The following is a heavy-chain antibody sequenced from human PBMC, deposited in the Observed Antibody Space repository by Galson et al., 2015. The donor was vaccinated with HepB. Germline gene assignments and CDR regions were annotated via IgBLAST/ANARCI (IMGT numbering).Heavy chain of an antibody. Sequence: SLRLSCAASGFSFNTYSMNWVRQAPGKGLEWVSSISSTTTYINYVDSVRGRFTISRDNAKNSLYLQMNSLRREDTAVYYCVRGGLGSGWHGSPDYWGQGVLVTVSS. D-gene: IGHD6-19*01. CDR1: GFSFNTYS. CDR3: VRGGLGSGWHGSPDY. CDR2: ISSTTTYI. V-gene: IGHV3-21*01. J-gene: IGHJ4*02.